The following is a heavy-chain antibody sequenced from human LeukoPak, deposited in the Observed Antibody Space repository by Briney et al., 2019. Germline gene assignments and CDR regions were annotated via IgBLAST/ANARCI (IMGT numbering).Heavy chain of an antibody. CDR2: IIPIFGTA. CDR1: GGTFSSYA. Sequence: SVRVSCKASGGTFSSYAISWVRQAPGQGLEWMGGIIPIFGTANYAQKFQGRVTITADESTSTAYMELSSLRSEDTAVYYCARVVDYYDSSGYYYTSWYFDLWGRGTLVTVSS. D-gene: IGHD3-22*01. CDR3: ARVVDYYDSSGYYYTSWYFDL. V-gene: IGHV1-69*13. J-gene: IGHJ2*01.